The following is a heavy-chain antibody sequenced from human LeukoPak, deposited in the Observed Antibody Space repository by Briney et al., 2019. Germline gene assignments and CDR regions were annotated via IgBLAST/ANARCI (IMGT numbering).Heavy chain of an antibody. Sequence: GASVKVSCKASGYTFTGYYMHWVRQAPGQGLEWMGWINPNSGGTNYAQKFQGRVTMTRDTSISTAYMELSRLRSDDTAVYYCARDFKAPVTSRLFDYWGQETLVTVSS. CDR3: ARDFKAPVTSRLFDY. V-gene: IGHV1-2*02. D-gene: IGHD4-17*01. J-gene: IGHJ4*02. CDR1: GYTFTGYY. CDR2: INPNSGGT.